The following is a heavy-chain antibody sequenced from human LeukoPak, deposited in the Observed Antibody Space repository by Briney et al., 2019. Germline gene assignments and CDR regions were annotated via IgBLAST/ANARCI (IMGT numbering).Heavy chain of an antibody. J-gene: IGHJ4*02. CDR1: GFTFNNYY. CDR2: INQDGSEK. CDR3: AKDMYSGSPLYIGSDY. D-gene: IGHD1-26*01. Sequence: GGSLRLSCEASGFTFNNYYMSWVRQAPGKGLEWVANINQDGSEKYYVDSVKGRFTISRNNAKNSLYLQMNSLRAEDTALYYCAKDMYSGSPLYIGSDYWGQGTLVTVSS. V-gene: IGHV3-7*03.